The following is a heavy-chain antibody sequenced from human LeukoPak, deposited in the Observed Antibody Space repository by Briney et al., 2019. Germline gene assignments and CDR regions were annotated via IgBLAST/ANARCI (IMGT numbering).Heavy chain of an antibody. V-gene: IGHV4-4*07. CDR1: GVSIGSYY. D-gene: IGHD4-17*01. CDR2: IYSTGST. CDR3: ARDLSVTKNWFDP. Sequence: SETLSLTCTVSGVSIGSYYWSWIRQPAGKGLEWIGRIYSTGSTKYNPSLKSRVTISVDKSKNQVSLKLSSVTAADTAVYYCARDLSVTKNWFDPWGQGTLVTVSS. J-gene: IGHJ5*02.